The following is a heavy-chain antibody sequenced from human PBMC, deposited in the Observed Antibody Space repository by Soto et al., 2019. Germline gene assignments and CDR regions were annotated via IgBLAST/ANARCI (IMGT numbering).Heavy chain of an antibody. CDR3: AREEGIAAAPIN. Sequence: EVQLVESGGGLVQPGGSLRLSCAASGFTFTGFWMHWVRQAPGKGLVWVSRINSDGSSTTYADSVKGRFTISRDNAKNTLFLHMNSLTADDTAVYYCAREEGIAAAPINWGQGTLVTVSS. CDR1: GFTFTGFW. D-gene: IGHD6-13*01. CDR2: INSDGSST. J-gene: IGHJ4*02. V-gene: IGHV3-74*03.